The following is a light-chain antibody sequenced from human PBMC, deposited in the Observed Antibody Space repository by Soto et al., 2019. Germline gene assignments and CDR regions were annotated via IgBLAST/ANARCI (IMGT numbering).Light chain of an antibody. CDR1: SSDIGHYDY. CDR2: HVT. Sequence: QSALTQPASVSGSPGQSITISCTGTSSDIGHYDYVSWYQQHPGKAPKLMIYHVTYRPSGVSNRYSGSKSGNSASLTISGLQTDDEASYFCSSFTTNTVVVFGGGTKLTVL. V-gene: IGLV2-14*03. CDR3: SSFTTNTVVV. J-gene: IGLJ2*01.